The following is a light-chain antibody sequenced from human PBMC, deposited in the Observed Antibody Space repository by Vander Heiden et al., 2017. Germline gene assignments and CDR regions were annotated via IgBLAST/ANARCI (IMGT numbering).Light chain of an antibody. Sequence: QSVLTQPPSASGTPGQRVTISCSGSSSNIGSNYVYWYQQLPGTAPKLLIYINNQRPSGVPDRFSGSKSGTSASLAISGLRSEDEADYYCAAWDDSLSGLWVFGGGTKLTVL. J-gene: IGLJ3*02. CDR1: SSNIGSNY. CDR3: AAWDDSLSGLWV. CDR2: INN. V-gene: IGLV1-47*02.